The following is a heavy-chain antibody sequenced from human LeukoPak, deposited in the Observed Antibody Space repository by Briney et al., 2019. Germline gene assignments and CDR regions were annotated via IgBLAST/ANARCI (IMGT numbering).Heavy chain of an antibody. Sequence: SETLSLTCAVSGGSISSNYWSWIRQPPGKGLEWITYSSYTGSTNYNPSLKSRVTISVDTSKNQFSLRLRSVTAADTAVYYCARFIPSSGIDPWGQGTLVTVSS. CDR2: SSYTGST. J-gene: IGHJ5*02. V-gene: IGHV4-59*01. D-gene: IGHD3-10*02. CDR3: ARFIPSSGIDP. CDR1: GGSISSNY.